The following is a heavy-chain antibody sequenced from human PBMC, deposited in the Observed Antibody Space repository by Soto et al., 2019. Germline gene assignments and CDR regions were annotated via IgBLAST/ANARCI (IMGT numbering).Heavy chain of an antibody. CDR3: AREVSHGYVLRGMDV. CDR1: KFTGTSYW. CDR2: INSDGSSI. J-gene: IGHJ6*02. Sequence: EVQLVESGGGLVQPGGSVRLSCAASKFTGTSYWMHWVRQAPGTGLVWVSRINSDGSSISYADSVTGRFTISRDNAKNTLYLQMNSLRVEDTAVYYCAREVSHGYVLRGMDVCGQGTTVTVFS. V-gene: IGHV3-74*01. D-gene: IGHD5-18*01.